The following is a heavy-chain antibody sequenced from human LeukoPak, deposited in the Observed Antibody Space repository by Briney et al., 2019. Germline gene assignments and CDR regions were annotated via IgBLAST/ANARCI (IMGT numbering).Heavy chain of an antibody. D-gene: IGHD2-8*01. Sequence: PGGSLRLSCAAFGFTFSSYEMNWVRQAPGKGLEWVSYISGSSNRKYYADSVKGRFTIARDNAKNSLYLQMNSLRDEDTAVYYCARDSSWSFDYWGQGILVTVSS. CDR3: ARDSSWSFDY. V-gene: IGHV3-48*02. CDR2: ISGSSNRK. CDR1: GFTFSSYE. J-gene: IGHJ4*02.